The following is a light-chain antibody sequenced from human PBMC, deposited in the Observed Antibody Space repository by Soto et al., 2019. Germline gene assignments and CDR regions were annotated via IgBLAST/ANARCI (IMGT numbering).Light chain of an antibody. J-gene: IGKJ2*01. Sequence: DIQMTQSPSTLSASVGDRVTITCRASQTVVNLAWYQQKPGKVPKLLIFQASTLETGAPSRFSGSGAGTEFTLSISSLQPDDFATYYCQHYDVYPYTFGQGTKLEIK. CDR2: QAS. CDR1: QTVVN. CDR3: QHYDVYPYT. V-gene: IGKV1-5*01.